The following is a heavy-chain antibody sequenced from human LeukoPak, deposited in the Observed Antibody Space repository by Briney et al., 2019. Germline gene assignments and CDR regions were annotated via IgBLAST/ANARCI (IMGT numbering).Heavy chain of an antibody. V-gene: IGHV1-2*02. D-gene: IGHD6-13*01. CDR3: ARVRIGQQLDKYYYYAMDV. CDR1: GYTFTDYY. CDR2: INPNSGGT. Sequence: PLASVKVSCKASGYTFTDYYMHWVRQAPGQGLEWMGWINPNSGGTNYAQKSQSRVTMTTDTSISTAYMEVSRLRSDDTAVYYCARVRIGQQLDKYYYYAMDVWGQGTTVTVSS. J-gene: IGHJ6*02.